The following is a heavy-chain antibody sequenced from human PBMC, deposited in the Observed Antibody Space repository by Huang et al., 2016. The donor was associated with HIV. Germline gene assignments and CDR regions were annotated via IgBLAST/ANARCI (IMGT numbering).Heavy chain of an antibody. Sequence: QVQLQESGPGLVKPSETLSLTCTVSGGSISSYYWSWIRQPPGRGLEWIGYMYYSGSTNYHPSRKRRVTISVDTSKNQFSLKLSSVTAADTAVYYCARSHSIHWGFNWFDPWGQGTLVTVSS. J-gene: IGHJ5*02. CDR2: MYYSGST. CDR1: GGSISSYY. CDR3: ARSHSIHWGFNWFDP. V-gene: IGHV4-59*01. D-gene: IGHD7-27*01.